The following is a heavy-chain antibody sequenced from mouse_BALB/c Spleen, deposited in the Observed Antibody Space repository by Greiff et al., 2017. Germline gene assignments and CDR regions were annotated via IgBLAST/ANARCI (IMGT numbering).Heavy chain of an antibody. Sequence: QVQLKQSGAELARPGASVKLSCKASGYTFTSYWMQWVKQRPGQGLEWIGAIYPGDGDTRYTQKFKGKATLTADKSSSTAYMQLSSLASEDSAVYYCARRSYHLAMDYWGQGTSVTVSS. J-gene: IGHJ4*01. CDR2: IYPGDGDT. V-gene: IGHV1-87*01. CDR3: ARRSYHLAMDY. D-gene: IGHD6-1*01. CDR1: GYTFTSYW.